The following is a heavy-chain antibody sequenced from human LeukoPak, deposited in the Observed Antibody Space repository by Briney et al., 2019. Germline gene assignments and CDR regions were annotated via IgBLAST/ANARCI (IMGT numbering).Heavy chain of an antibody. D-gene: IGHD3-9*01. CDR3: ARESYDILTGYYRTTNWFDP. Sequence: ASVKVSCKASGYTFTSYDINWVRQAPGQGLEWMGWMNPNIGNTAYAQKFQGRVTITRNTSISTAYTELSSLRSEDTAVYYCARESYDILTGYYRTTNWFDPWGQGTLVTVSS. V-gene: IGHV1-8*03. CDR2: MNPNIGNT. J-gene: IGHJ5*02. CDR1: GYTFTSYD.